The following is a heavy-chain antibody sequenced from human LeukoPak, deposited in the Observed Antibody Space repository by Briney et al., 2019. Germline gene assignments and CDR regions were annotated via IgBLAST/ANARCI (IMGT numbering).Heavy chain of an antibody. CDR3: ARGGPQVGATVAEHFQH. V-gene: IGHV4-61*02. D-gene: IGHD1-26*01. CDR2: IYTSGST. CDR1: GGSISSGSYY. Sequence: SQTLSLTCTVSGGSISSGSYYWSWIRQPAGKGLEWIGRIYTSGSTNYNPSLKSRVTISVDTSKNQFSLKLSSVTAADTAVYYCARGGPQVGATVAEHFQHWGQGTLVTVSS. J-gene: IGHJ1*01.